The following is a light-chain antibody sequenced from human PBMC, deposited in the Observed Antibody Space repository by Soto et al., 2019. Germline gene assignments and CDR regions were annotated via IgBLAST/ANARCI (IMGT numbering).Light chain of an antibody. CDR3: QQYGSSPLT. CDR2: GAS. Sequence: EIVLTQSPGTLSLSPGERATLSCRASQSVSNTYLAWYQQTPGQAPRLLMYGASTRATGIPDRFSGSGSGTDFTLTISRLEPEDCAVYYCQQYGSSPLTFGGGTKVEIK. J-gene: IGKJ4*01. V-gene: IGKV3-20*01. CDR1: QSVSNTY.